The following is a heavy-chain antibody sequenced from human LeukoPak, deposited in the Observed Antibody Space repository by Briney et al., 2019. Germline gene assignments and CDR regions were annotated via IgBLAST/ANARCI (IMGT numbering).Heavy chain of an antibody. CDR1: GYTFTSYY. CDR3: ARALGTTVVTEYNWFDP. D-gene: IGHD4-23*01. CDR2: INPSGGST. V-gene: IGHV1-46*01. J-gene: IGHJ5*02. Sequence: ASVKVSCKASGYTFTSYYMHWVRQAPGQGLEWMGIINPSGGSTNYAQKFQGRVTITADKSTSTAYMELSSLRSEDTAVYYCARALGTTVVTEYNWFDPWGQGTLVTVSS.